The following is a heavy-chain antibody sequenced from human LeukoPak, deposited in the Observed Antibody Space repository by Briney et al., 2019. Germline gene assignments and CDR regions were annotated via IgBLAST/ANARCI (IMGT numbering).Heavy chain of an antibody. V-gene: IGHV4-31*03. CDR3: ARAPDIVVVPAAIEGNYFDY. J-gene: IGHJ4*02. Sequence: HPSQTLSLTCTVSGGSISSGGYYWSWIRQHPGKGLEWIGYIYYSGSTYYNPSLKSRVTISVDTSKNQFSLKLSSVTAADTAVYYCARAPDIVVVPAAIEGNYFDYGGQGTRVTVSS. CDR1: GGSISSGGYY. CDR2: IYYSGST. D-gene: IGHD2-2*01.